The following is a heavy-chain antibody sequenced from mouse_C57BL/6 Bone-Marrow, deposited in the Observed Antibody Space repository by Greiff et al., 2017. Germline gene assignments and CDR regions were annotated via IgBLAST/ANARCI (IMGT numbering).Heavy chain of an antibody. D-gene: IGHD1-1*01. Sequence: LQESGPELVKPGASVKLSCKASGYAFTSYDINWVKQRPGPGLEWIGWIYPRDGSTKYNEKFKGKATLTVDTSSTAYMELHSLTSEDSAVYFCARGALYYYGSSQYYFDYWGQGTTLTVSS. CDR1: GYAFTSYD. V-gene: IGHV1-85*01. J-gene: IGHJ2*01. CDR3: ARGALYYYGSSQYYFDY. CDR2: IYPRDGST.